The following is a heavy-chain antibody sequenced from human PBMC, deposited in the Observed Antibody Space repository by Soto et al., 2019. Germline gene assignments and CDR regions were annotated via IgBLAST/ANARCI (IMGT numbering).Heavy chain of an antibody. CDR2: ISYDGSNK. J-gene: IGHJ1*01. CDR1: GFTFSSYG. CDR3: TRGHCSGGSCYTGVYFQH. D-gene: IGHD2-15*01. V-gene: IGHV3-30*03. Sequence: QVQLVESGGGVVQPGRSLRLSCAASGFTFSSYGMHWVRQAPGKGLEWVAVISYDGSNKYYADSVKGRFTISRDNSKNTLSLQMNSLRAEDTAVYYRTRGHCSGGSCYTGVYFQHWGQGTLVTVSS.